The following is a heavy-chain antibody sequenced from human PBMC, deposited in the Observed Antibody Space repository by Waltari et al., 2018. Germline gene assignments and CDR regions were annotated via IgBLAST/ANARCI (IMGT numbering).Heavy chain of an antibody. CDR1: GYTFTSYG. Sequence: QVQLVQSGAEVKKPGASVKVSCKASGYTFTSYGISWVRQAPGQGLEWMGWISAYNGNTNYAQKLQGRVTMTTDTSTSTAYMELRSLRSDDTAVYYCARVYYYDSSGYYPPDAFDIWGQGTMVTVSS. CDR3: ARVYYYDSSGYYPPDAFDI. CDR2: ISAYNGNT. V-gene: IGHV1-18*04. D-gene: IGHD3-22*01. J-gene: IGHJ3*02.